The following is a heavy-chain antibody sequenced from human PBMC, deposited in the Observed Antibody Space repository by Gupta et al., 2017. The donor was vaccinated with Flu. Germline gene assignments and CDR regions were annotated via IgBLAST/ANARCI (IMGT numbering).Heavy chain of an antibody. D-gene: IGHD6-19*01. V-gene: IGHV3-21*01. CDR1: GFTFSSYS. J-gene: IGHJ4*02. CDR3: ARVIAVAGTADY. CDR2: ISSSSSYI. Sequence: EVQLVESGGGLVKPGGSLRLSCAASGFTFSSYSMNWVRQAPGKGLEWVSSISSSSSYIYYADSVKGRFTISRDNAKNSLYLQMNSLRAEDTAVYYCARVIAVAGTADYWGQGTLVTVSS.